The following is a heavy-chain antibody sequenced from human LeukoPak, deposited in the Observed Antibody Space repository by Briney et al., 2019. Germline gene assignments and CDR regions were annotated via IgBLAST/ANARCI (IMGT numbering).Heavy chain of an antibody. CDR2: INHSGST. D-gene: IGHD3-10*01. J-gene: IGHJ4*02. CDR3: ARHYQAALHGDY. Sequence: SETLSLTCAVCGGSFSGYYWSWIRQPPGKGLEWIGEINHSGSTNYNPSLKSRVTISVDTSKNQFSLKLSSVTAADTAVYYCARHYQAALHGDYWGQGTLVTVSS. CDR1: GGSFSGYY. V-gene: IGHV4-34*01.